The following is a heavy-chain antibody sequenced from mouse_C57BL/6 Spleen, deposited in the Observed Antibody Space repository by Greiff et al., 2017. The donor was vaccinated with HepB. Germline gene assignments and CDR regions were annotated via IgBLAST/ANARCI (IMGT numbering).Heavy chain of an antibody. CDR2: IYPSDSET. J-gene: IGHJ3*01. V-gene: IGHV1-61*01. CDR3: ARGEAYDYDGKAWVAY. CDR1: GYTFTSYW. D-gene: IGHD2-4*01. Sequence: QVQLQQPGAELVRPGSSVKLSCKASGYTFTSYWMDWVKQRPGQGLEWIGNIYPSDSETHYNQKFKDKATLTVDKSSSTAYMQLSSLTSEDSAVYYCARGEAYDYDGKAWVAYWGQGTLVTVSA.